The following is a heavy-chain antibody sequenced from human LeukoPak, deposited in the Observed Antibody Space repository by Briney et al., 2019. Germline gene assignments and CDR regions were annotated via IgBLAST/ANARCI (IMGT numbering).Heavy chain of an antibody. Sequence: GGSLRLSCAASGLTFSSYWMHWVRQAPGKGLVWVSRINTDGSNTSYADSVKGRFTTSRDNAKNSLYLQMNSLRAEDTALYYCAKDLQNSGYAVYNYGMDVWGQGTTVTVSS. CDR2: INTDGSNT. V-gene: IGHV3-74*01. CDR1: GLTFSSYW. CDR3: AKDLQNSGYAVYNYGMDV. J-gene: IGHJ6*02. D-gene: IGHD5-12*01.